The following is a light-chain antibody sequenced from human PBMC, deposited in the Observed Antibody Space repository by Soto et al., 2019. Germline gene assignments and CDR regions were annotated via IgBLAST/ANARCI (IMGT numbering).Light chain of an antibody. CDR2: DAS. J-gene: IGKJ4*01. CDR1: QSINNY. V-gene: IGKV3-11*01. CDR3: QERSNWPRGT. Sequence: EVVLTQSPGTLSLSPGERATLSCRASQSINNYLAWFQQKPGQAPRLLIFDASKRATGTPARFSGSASGTYFTLTIGSLEPEDFALYYRQERSNWPRGTFGGGTRVEI.